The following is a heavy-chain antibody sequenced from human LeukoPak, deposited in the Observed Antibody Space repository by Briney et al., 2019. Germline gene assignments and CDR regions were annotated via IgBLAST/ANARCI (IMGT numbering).Heavy chain of an antibody. CDR1: GFTFSSNW. V-gene: IGHV3-74*01. CDR2: INGDGSNT. D-gene: IGHD6-13*01. Sequence: GGSLRLSCAASGFTFSSNWMHWVRQAPGKGLVWVSRINGDGSNTNYADSVKGRFTISRDNSKNSLYLQMNSLRTEDTALYYCAKADSSSWTNLFDYWGQGTLVTVSS. CDR3: AKADSSSWTNLFDY. J-gene: IGHJ4*02.